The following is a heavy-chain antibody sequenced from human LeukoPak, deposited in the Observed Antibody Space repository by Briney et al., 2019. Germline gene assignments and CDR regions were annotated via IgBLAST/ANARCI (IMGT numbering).Heavy chain of an antibody. D-gene: IGHD6-6*01. Sequence: ASVKVSCKASGYTFTGYYMHWVRQAPGQGLEWMGWINPNSGGTNYAQKFQGRVTMTRDTSISTAYMELSRLRSDDTAVYHCARDYRPKTAYSSSSIWYWGQGTLVTVSS. CDR3: ARDYRPKTAYSSSSIWY. V-gene: IGHV1-2*02. CDR1: GYTFTGYY. J-gene: IGHJ4*02. CDR2: INPNSGGT.